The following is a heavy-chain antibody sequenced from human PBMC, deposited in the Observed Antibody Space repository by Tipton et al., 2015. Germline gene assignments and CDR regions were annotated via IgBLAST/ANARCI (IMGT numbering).Heavy chain of an antibody. CDR1: GGTFSNYA. Sequence: QSGAEVKRPGSSVKVACKASGGTFSNYAITWVRQAPGQGLEWMGRIIPMLATTNYAQRFQGRFTISADESTTTAYMELSSLRSEDTAVYYCSTAKKLVPGNYYYGMDVWGQGTTVTVSS. J-gene: IGHJ6*02. D-gene: IGHD6-6*01. CDR2: IIPMLATT. CDR3: STAKKLVPGNYYYGMDV. V-gene: IGHV1-69*11.